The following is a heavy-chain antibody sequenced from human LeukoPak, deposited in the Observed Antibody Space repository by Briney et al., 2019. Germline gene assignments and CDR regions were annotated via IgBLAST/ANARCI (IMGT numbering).Heavy chain of an antibody. CDR1: GYTFTGYY. D-gene: IGHD5-24*01. CDR2: INPNSGGT. J-gene: IGHJ5*02. CDR3: ASMATVNWFDP. V-gene: IGHV1-2*02. Sequence: WASVKVSCKASGYTFTGYYMHWVRQAPGQGPGWMGWINPNSGGTNYAQKFQGRVTMTRDTSISTAYMELSRLRSDDTAVYYCASMATVNWFDPWGQGTLVTVSS.